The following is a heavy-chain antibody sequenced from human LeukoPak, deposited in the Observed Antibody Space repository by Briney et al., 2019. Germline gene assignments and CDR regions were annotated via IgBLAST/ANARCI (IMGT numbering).Heavy chain of an antibody. D-gene: IGHD3-10*01. J-gene: IGHJ4*02. V-gene: IGHV3-64D*06. CDR2: ISSKGGPT. CDR1: GFSFSSYS. Sequence: GRCLRLAHSAAGFSFSSYSTHWVRQAPGKGLQYVSSISSKGGPTYYADSVKGRFTISRDNSKNTLYLQMSSLRNEDTAVYYCVKDRAVDYWGQGTLVTVSS. CDR3: VKDRAVDY.